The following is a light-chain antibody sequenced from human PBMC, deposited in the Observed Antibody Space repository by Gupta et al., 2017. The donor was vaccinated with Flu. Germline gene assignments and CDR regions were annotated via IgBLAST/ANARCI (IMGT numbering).Light chain of an antibody. CDR1: QSLLYSDGNTS. CDR2: KVS. CDR3: MQGRHSFT. V-gene: IGKV2-30*01. J-gene: IGKJ3*01. Sequence: ISCRSSQSLLYSDGNTSLSWFQQRPGQSPRRLIYKVSNRDSGVPDRFSGSGSGTDFTLNISRVEAADVGVYDCMQGRHSFTFGPGTKVDIK.